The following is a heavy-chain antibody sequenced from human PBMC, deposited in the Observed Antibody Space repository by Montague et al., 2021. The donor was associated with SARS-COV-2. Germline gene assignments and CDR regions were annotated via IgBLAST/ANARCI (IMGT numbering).Heavy chain of an antibody. V-gene: IGHV4-61*02. D-gene: IGHD3-22*01. CDR1: GGSINSGSHY. CDR2: MYIDGAT. J-gene: IGHJ4*02. CDR3: ARGTKRVFTYDYDSSGYASDY. Sequence: TLSLTCSVSGGSINSGSHYWTWIRQPAGRGLEWLGRMYIDGATAYNPSHQGRVTISGDTSKNQFSLRLHSVTAADTAVYYCARGTKRVFTYDYDSSGYASDYWGQGTLVTVSS.